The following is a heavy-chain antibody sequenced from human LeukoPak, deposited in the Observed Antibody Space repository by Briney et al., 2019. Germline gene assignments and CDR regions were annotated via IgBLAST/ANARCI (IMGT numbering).Heavy chain of an antibody. CDR3: ARDVAYYYESSGYYGGYFDY. CDR1: GYSISSGYY. D-gene: IGHD3-22*01. CDR2: IYNSGST. J-gene: IGHJ4*02. V-gene: IGHV4-38-2*02. Sequence: PSETLSLTCTVSGYSISSGYYWGWIRQPPGKGLEWIGSIYNSGSTYYSPSLKSRVTISVDTSKDQFSLKLSSVTAADTAVYYCARDVAYYYESSGYYGGYFDYWGQGTLITVSS.